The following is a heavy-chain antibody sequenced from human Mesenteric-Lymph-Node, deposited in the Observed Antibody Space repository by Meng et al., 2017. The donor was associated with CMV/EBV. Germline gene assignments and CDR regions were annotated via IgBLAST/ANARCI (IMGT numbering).Heavy chain of an antibody. CDR2: IKEDGSEQ. J-gene: IGHJ6*02. V-gene: IGHV3-7*01. CDR3: AKDHVWGALDV. CDR1: GFTFSSYS. Sequence: GGSLRLSCAASGFTFSSYSMNWVRQAPGKGLEWVANIKEDGSEQYYVDSVKGRFTVSRDNAWNSLYLQMNSLRAEDTALYYCAKDHVWGALDVWGQGTTVTVSS. D-gene: IGHD3-16*01.